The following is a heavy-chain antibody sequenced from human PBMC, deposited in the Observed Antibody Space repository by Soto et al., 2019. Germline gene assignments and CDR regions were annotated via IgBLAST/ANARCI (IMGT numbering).Heavy chain of an antibody. CDR1: VFSVSTRDVG. CDR2: LYLDDDN. J-gene: IGHJ4*02. Sequence: QITLKESGPTLGKPTQTLTLTCTFSVFSVSTRDVGVGWIRQPPGKALEWLALLYLDDDNRYRPSLRRRLTLTKDTSKNQVVLTMTNIEPVDTATYDCEHGSGWLFDYWGPGTMVTVSS. CDR3: EHGSGWLFDY. V-gene: IGHV2-5*02. D-gene: IGHD6-19*01.